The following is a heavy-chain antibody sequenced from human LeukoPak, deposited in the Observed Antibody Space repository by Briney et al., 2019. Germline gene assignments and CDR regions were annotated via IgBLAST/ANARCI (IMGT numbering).Heavy chain of an antibody. D-gene: IGHD1-26*01. V-gene: IGHV1-46*03. J-gene: IGHJ4*02. CDR2: INPSGGST. Sequence: ASVKVSCKASGYTFTSHYMHWVRQAPGQGLEWMGIINPSGGSTSYAQKFQGRVTMTRDTSTSTVYMELSSLRSEDTAVYYCARDGQPVLYSGSYGGFDYWGQGTLVTVSS. CDR1: GYTFTSHY. CDR3: ARDGQPVLYSGSYGGFDY.